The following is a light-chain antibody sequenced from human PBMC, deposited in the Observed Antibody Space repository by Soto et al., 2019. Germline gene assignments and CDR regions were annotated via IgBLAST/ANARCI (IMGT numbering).Light chain of an antibody. CDR2: AAS. CDR3: HRA. V-gene: IGKV1-12*01. Sequence: DIQMILSPSSVSASVRDRVTITCRASQGFSSWLAWYQQKPRKAPKFLISAASTLQSGVPSSFSGSGSGTDFTLTINSLQPEDFATHYCHRAFGPGTKVDI. CDR1: QGFSSW. J-gene: IGKJ3*01.